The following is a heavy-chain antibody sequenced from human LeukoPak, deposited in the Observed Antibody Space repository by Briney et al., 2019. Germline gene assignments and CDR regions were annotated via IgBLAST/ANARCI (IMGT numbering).Heavy chain of an antibody. V-gene: IGHV3-48*03. CDR1: GFTFSSYD. J-gene: IGHJ4*02. CDR3: AAHLYGGDIVFDY. D-gene: IGHD2-21*02. Sequence: GGSLRLSCAASGFTFSSYDMNWVRQAPGKGLERVSYISSSGRTIYYADFVKGRFTISRDNAKNSLFLQMNSLRAEDTAVYFCAAHLYGGDIVFDYWGQGTLVTVSS. CDR2: ISSSGRTI.